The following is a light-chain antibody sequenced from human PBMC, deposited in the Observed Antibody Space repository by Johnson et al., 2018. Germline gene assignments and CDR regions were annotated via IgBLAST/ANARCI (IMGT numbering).Light chain of an antibody. CDR1: SSNIGNNY. V-gene: IGLV1-51*02. CDR2: ENN. Sequence: QSVFTQPPSVSAAPGQKVTISCSGSSSNIGNNYVSWYQQLPGTAPKLLIYENNKRPSGIPDRFSGSKSDTSATLGITGLQTGDEADYYCGTWDSSLSAGNVFGTGTKVTVL. J-gene: IGLJ1*01. CDR3: GTWDSSLSAGNV.